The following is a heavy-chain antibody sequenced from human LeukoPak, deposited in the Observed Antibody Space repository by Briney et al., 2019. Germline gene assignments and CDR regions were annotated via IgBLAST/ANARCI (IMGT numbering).Heavy chain of an antibody. D-gene: IGHD6-13*01. CDR2: IYYSGST. V-gene: IGHV4-31*03. CDR1: GGSISSGGYY. CDR3: ARHQYTSIWSPLDY. J-gene: IGHJ4*02. Sequence: NPSQTLSLTCTVSGGSISSGGYYWSWIRQHPGKGLEWIGYIYYSGSTYYNPSLKSRVTISVDTSKNQFSLKLSSVTAADTAVYYCARHQYTSIWSPLDYWGQGTLVTVSS.